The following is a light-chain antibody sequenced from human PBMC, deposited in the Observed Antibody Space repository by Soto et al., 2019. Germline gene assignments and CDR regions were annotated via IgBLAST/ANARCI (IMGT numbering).Light chain of an antibody. Sequence: EIEMTQSPATLSLAPGERVTLSCRASESVSTNLAWYQQKAGQAPRLLIYGASTRATGIPARFSGSGSGRDFTLTISSLQSEDFAVYYCQQYNNWPPATFGQGTKVDNK. CDR1: ESVSTN. CDR3: QQYNNWPPAT. CDR2: GAS. J-gene: IGKJ1*01. V-gene: IGKV3-15*01.